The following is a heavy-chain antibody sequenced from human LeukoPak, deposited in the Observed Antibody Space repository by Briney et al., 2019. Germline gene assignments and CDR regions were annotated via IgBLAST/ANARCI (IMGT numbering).Heavy chain of an antibody. J-gene: IGHJ4*02. CDR1: GFTFSSYA. V-gene: IGHV3-23*01. Sequence: PGGSLRLSCAASGFTFSSYAMSWVRQSPGKGLEWVSALSGSGGRTDYADSVRGRFTISRDNSKDTLYLQMNSLRAEDTAVYYCAKDASNRVAIRWFDYWGQGTLVTVSS. CDR3: AKDASNRVAIRWFDY. CDR2: LSGSGGRT. D-gene: IGHD2-15*01.